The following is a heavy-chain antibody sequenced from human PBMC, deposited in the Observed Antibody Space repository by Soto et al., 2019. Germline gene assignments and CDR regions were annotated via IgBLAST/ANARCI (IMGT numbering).Heavy chain of an antibody. CDR3: GRDLTSNANCIDP. V-gene: IGHV4-30-4*01. D-gene: IGHD2-2*01. CDR2: IYYTGKT. CDR1: GDYIHVGGYY. Sequence: SETLSLTCSVSGDYIHVGGYYWTWIRQRPGKGLEWMGYIYYTGKTYYNPSLESRLTMSVDGSKNQFSLRLTSVTAADTAVYFCGRDLTSNANCIDPWGQGTLVTVSS. J-gene: IGHJ5*02.